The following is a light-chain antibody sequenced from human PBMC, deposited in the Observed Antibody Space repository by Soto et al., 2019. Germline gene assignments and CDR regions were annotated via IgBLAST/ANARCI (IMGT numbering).Light chain of an antibody. J-gene: IGKJ1*01. Sequence: EIVMTQSPATLSVSPGERATLFCRASHSVSSSLAWYQQKPGQAPRLLIHGASTRATGIPARFSGSGSGTEFTPNNRRLPSGDFAVYYCQQYSDWRPQFGQGTKVEIK. V-gene: IGKV3-15*01. CDR1: HSVSSS. CDR3: QQYSDWRPQ. CDR2: GAS.